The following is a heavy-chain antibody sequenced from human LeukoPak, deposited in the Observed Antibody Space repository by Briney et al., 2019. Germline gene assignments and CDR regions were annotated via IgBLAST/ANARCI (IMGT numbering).Heavy chain of an antibody. Sequence: GGSLRLSCAASGFPFSSHGMHWVRQAPGKGLEWVAVISYDGSNKYYADSVKGRFTISRDNSKNTLYLQMNSLRAEDTAVYYCARGYLTSTGPFDYWGQGTLVTVSS. CDR1: GFPFSSHG. CDR3: ARGYLTSTGPFDY. J-gene: IGHJ4*02. CDR2: ISYDGSNK. D-gene: IGHD3-16*01. V-gene: IGHV3-30*19.